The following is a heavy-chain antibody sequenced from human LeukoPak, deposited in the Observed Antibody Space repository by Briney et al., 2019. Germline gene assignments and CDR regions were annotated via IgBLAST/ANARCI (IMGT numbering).Heavy chain of an antibody. CDR2: IYYSGST. V-gene: IGHV4-39*07. CDR3: ARDPTGVGSRMDV. Sequence: PGGSLRLSCAASGFTFSSYGMSWARQPPGKGLEWIGSIYYSGSTYYNPSLKSRVTISVDTSKNQFSLKLSSVTAADTAVYYCARDPTGVGSRMDVWGKGTTVTVSS. CDR1: GFTFSSYG. J-gene: IGHJ6*04. D-gene: IGHD2-2*03.